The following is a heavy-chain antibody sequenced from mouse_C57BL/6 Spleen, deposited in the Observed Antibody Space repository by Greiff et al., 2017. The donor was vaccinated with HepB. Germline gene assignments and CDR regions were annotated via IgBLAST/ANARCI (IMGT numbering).Heavy chain of an antibody. J-gene: IGHJ1*03. CDR3: ARELRYFDV. CDR2: IRNKANGYTT. D-gene: IGHD1-3*01. Sequence: DVMLVESGGGLVQPGGSLSLSCAASGFTFTDYYMSWVRQPPGKALEWLGFIRNKANGYTTEYSASVKGRFTISRDNSQSILYLQMNALRAEDSATYYCARELRYFDVWGTGTTVTVSS. V-gene: IGHV7-3*01. CDR1: GFTFTDYY.